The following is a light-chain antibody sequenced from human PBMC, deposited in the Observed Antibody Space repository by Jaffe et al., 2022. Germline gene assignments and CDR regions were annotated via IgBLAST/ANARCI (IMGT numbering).Light chain of an antibody. CDR2: RNN. Sequence: QSVLTQPPSASGTPGQRVTISCSGSSSNIGSNYVYWYQQLPGTAPKLLIYRNNQRPSGVPDRFSGSKSGTSASLAISGLRSEDEADYYCAAWDDSLSVPYVVFGGGTKLTVL. V-gene: IGLV1-47*01. CDR1: SSNIGSNY. CDR3: AAWDDSLSVPYVV. J-gene: IGLJ2*01.